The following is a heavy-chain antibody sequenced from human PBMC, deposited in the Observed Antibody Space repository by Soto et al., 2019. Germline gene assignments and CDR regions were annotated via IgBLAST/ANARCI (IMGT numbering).Heavy chain of an antibody. CDR2: INHSGNT. D-gene: IGHD2-8*02. CDR1: GGSFSGYY. V-gene: IGHV4-34*01. CDR3: ARDKITGLFDY. Sequence: SETLSLTCAVYGGSFSGYYWSWIRQPPGKGLEWIGEINHSGNTNYNPSLKSRVTISVDTSKNQFSLKLSSVTAADTAVYYCARDKITGLFDYWGQGTLVTV. J-gene: IGHJ4*02.